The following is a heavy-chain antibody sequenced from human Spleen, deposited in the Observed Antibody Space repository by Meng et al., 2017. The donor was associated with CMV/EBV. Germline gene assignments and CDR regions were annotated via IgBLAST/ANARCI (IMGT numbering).Heavy chain of an antibody. D-gene: IGHD6-6*01. J-gene: IGHJ4*02. CDR3: ARDQRLVRLLLLDY. Sequence: GESLKISCAASEFTFSSYGMHWVRQAPGKGLEWVAFIQYDGSENYVDSVKGRFTISRDNSKNTLYLQMNSLRGEDTAVYYCARDQRLVRLLLLDYWGQGTLVTVSS. CDR1: EFTFSSYG. V-gene: IGHV3-30*02. CDR2: IQYDGSE.